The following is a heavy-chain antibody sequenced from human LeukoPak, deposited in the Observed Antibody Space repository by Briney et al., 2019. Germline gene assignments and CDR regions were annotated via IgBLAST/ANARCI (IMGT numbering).Heavy chain of an antibody. J-gene: IGHJ4*02. CDR1: GGCISSGGYY. Sequence: SETLSLTCTVSGGCISSGGYYWSWIRQHPGKGLEWIGYIYYSGSTYYNPSLKSRVTISVDTSKNQFSLKLSSVTAADTAVYYCASSIAAAGLDYWGQGTLVTVSS. D-gene: IGHD6-25*01. CDR2: IYYSGST. V-gene: IGHV4-31*03. CDR3: ASSIAAAGLDY.